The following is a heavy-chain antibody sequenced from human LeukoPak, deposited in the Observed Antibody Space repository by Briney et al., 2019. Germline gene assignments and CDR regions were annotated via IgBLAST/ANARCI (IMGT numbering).Heavy chain of an antibody. CDR2: ISTSSSTI. CDR3: AEGYSGSYYYFDY. J-gene: IGHJ4*02. CDR1: GFSFSSYT. Sequence: GGSLRLSCAAPGFSFSSYTMNWVRQAPGKGLEWVSYISTSSSTIYYADSVKGRFTISRDNAKNSLYLQMNSLRAEDTAVYYCAEGYSGSYYYFDYWGQGTLVTVSS. V-gene: IGHV3-48*04. D-gene: IGHD1-26*01.